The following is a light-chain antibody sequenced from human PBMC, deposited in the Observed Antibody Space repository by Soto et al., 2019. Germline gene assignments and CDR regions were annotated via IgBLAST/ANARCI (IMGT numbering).Light chain of an antibody. CDR3: QQYNNWLPIT. Sequence: LTKTLDPLALSTREKATLSCRSSQSISSNLAWYQQKPGQAPRLLIYGASTRATDIPARFSGGGSGTEFTLTISSLQSDDFAVYFCQQYNNWLPITFSQVRRLEIK. J-gene: IGKJ5*01. V-gene: IGKV3-15*01. CDR1: QSISSN. CDR2: GAS.